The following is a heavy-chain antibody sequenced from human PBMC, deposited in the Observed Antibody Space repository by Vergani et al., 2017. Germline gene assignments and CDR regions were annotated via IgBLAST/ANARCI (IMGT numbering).Heavy chain of an antibody. Sequence: QVQILQSGGGVVQPGGSLRLSCTLPGFTLNTYGIHWVRQAPGKGLEWVSFIRYDGSSEYYGDSVKGRFTISRDKSQNTVNLQMNSLRTEDTATYYCSTYNVGASFSWGPGTRVTVSS. D-gene: IGHD5-24*01. CDR3: STYNVGASFS. CDR2: IRYDGSSE. CDR1: GFTLNTYG. V-gene: IGHV3-30*02. J-gene: IGHJ4*02.